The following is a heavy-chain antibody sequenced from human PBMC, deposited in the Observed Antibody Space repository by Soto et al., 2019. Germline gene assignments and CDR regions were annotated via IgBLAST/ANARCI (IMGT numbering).Heavy chain of an antibody. CDR2: IYYSGST. V-gene: IGHV4-30-4*01. CDR1: GGSISSGDYY. Sequence: PSETLSLTCTVSGGSISSGDYYWSWIRQPPGKGLEWIGYIYYSGSTYYNPSLKSRVTISVDTSKNQFSLKLSSVTAADTAVYYCARDRWVWFGESYYYGMDVWGQGTTVTVS. J-gene: IGHJ6*02. CDR3: ARDRWVWFGESYYYGMDV. D-gene: IGHD3-10*01.